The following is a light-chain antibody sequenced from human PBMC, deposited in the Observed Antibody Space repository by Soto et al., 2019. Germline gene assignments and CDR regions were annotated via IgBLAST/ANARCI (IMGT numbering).Light chain of an antibody. CDR1: QSISSW. CDR2: KAS. CDR3: QQYNSYKT. J-gene: IGKJ1*01. V-gene: IGKV1-5*03. Sequence: DIQMTRSPSTLSASVGDRVTITCRASQSISSWLAWYQQKPGKAPKLLIYKASSLESGVPSRFSGSGSGTEFTLTISSLQPDDFATYYCQQYNSYKTFGQGTKVEI.